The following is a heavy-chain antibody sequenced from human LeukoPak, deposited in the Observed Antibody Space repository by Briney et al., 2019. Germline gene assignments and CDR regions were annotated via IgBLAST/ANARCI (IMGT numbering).Heavy chain of an antibody. CDR2: IYTSGST. CDR1: GVSLSSYF. D-gene: IGHD1-14*01. CDR3: ARAGTSGGLCDY. Sequence: SETLSLTCTVSGVSLSSYFWSWVRQPAGKGLEWIGRIYTSGSTKYNPSLQSRVTMSLATSKKQLSLNLGSVTAADTAVYYCARAGTSGGLCDYWGQGNLVTVSS. J-gene: IGHJ4*02. V-gene: IGHV4-4*07.